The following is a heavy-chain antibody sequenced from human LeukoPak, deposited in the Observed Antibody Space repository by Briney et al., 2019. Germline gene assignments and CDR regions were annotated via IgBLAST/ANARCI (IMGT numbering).Heavy chain of an antibody. CDR1: GFTLSSFA. Sequence: GGSLRLLCTAPGFTLSSFAMSWVRQAPGKGLDWVSAISGSGDSTSYADSVRGRFIISRDNSKNTLYLQMDSLRAEDTAVYYCRTNRTTGGRRFDYWGQGTLVTVSS. J-gene: IGHJ4*02. D-gene: IGHD1-1*01. CDR3: RTNRTTGGRRFDY. CDR2: ISGSGDST. V-gene: IGHV3-23*01.